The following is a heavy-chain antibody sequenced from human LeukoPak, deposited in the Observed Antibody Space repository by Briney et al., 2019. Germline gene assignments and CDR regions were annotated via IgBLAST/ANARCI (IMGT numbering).Heavy chain of an antibody. CDR3: ARDPTYYYGSGTQ. V-gene: IGHV3-30-3*01. J-gene: IGHJ4*02. Sequence: GGSLRLSCAASGFTFSSYAMHWVRQAPGKGLEWVAVISYDGSNKYYADSVKGRFTISRDNSKNTLYLQMNNLRAEDTAVYYCARDPTYYYGSGTQWGQGTLVTVSS. CDR1: GFTFSSYA. D-gene: IGHD3-10*01. CDR2: ISYDGSNK.